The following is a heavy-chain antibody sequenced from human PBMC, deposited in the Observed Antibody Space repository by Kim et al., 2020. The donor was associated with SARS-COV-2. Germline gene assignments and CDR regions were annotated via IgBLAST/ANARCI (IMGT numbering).Heavy chain of an antibody. D-gene: IGHD4-4*01. J-gene: IGHJ2*01. V-gene: IGHV3-11*06. Sequence: SSTKYADSVKGQFTVSRDNAKNSLYLQMNSLRAEDTAVYYCARSKNWYFDFWGRGTQVTVSS. CDR2: SST. CDR3: ARSKNWYFDF.